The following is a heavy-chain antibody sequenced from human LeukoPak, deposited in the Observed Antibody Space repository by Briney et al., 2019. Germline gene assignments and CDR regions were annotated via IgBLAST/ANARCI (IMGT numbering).Heavy chain of an antibody. CDR1: GFTFSSYS. V-gene: IGHV3-21*01. D-gene: IGHD6-6*01. J-gene: IGHJ3*02. CDR3: GRVGGRSKAAKGDALDI. Sequence: GGSLRLSCAASGFTFSSYSMNWVRQAPGKGLEWVSSISSGSTYMYYADSVKGRFTISRDNAQNSMYLQMNSLRAEDTAVYYCGRVGGRSKAAKGDALDIWGQGTMVVVSS. CDR2: ISSGSTYM.